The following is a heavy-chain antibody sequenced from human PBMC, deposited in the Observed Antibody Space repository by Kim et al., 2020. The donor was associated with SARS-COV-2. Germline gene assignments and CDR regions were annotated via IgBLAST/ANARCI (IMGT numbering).Heavy chain of an antibody. CDR1: GGSISSYY. Sequence: SETLSLTCTVSGGSISSYYWSWIRQPPGKGLEWIGYIYYSGSTNYNPSLKSRVTISVDTSKNQFSLKLSSVTAADTAVYYCARVPKGYCSSTSCYPRYYYYYGMDVWPRDHGHRLL. V-gene: IGHV4-59*01. D-gene: IGHD2-2*01. J-gene: IGHJ6*02. CDR2: IYYSGST. CDR3: ARVPKGYCSSTSCYPRYYYYYGMDV.